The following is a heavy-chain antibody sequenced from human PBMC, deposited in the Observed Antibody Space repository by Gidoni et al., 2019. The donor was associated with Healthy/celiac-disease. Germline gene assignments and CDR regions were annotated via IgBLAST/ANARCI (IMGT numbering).Heavy chain of an antibody. D-gene: IGHD3-22*01. V-gene: IGHV4-38-2*02. CDR2: SYHSGST. CDR3: ARVVVVRLFDY. Sequence: QVQLQESGPGLVKPSETLSLTCTVSGYSISSGYYWGWIRQPPGKGLEWIGSSYHSGSTYYNPSLKSRVTISVDTSKNQFSLKLSSVTAADTAVYYCARVVVVRLFDYWGQGTLVTVSS. J-gene: IGHJ4*02. CDR1: GYSISSGYY.